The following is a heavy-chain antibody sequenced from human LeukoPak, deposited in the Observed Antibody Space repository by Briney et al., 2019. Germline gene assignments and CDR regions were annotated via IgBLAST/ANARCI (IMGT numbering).Heavy chain of an antibody. D-gene: IGHD2-2*01. CDR2: INHSGST. CDR3: ARGRGVVPAAQAPYYYMDV. Sequence: SETLSLTCAAYGGSFSGYYWSWIRQPPGKGLEWIGEINHSGSTNYNPPLKSRVTISVDTSKNQFSLKLSSVTAADTAVYYCARGRGVVPAAQAPYYYMDVWGKGTTVTVSS. CDR1: GGSFSGYY. J-gene: IGHJ6*03. V-gene: IGHV4-34*01.